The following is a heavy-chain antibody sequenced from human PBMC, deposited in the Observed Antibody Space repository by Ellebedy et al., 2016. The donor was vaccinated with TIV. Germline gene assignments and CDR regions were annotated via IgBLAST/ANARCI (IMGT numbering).Heavy chain of an antibody. CDR3: VRDNPDTAMAPDH. CDR2: ISGRGTST. V-gene: IGHV3-48*03. Sequence: GESLKISCVASGFSFSTYNMNWVRQAPGRGLEWVSYISGRGTSTYYAGPVEGRFTLSRDNAKNSLFLQMNSLTTEDTAVYYYVRDNPDTAMAPDHWGQGTLVTVSS. CDR1: GFSFSTYN. D-gene: IGHD5-18*01. J-gene: IGHJ4*02.